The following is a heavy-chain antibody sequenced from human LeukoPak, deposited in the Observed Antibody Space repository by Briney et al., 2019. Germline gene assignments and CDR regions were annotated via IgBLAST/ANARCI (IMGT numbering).Heavy chain of an antibody. V-gene: IGHV6-1*01. J-gene: IGHJ6*02. Sequence: SQTLSLTCAIFGDSVSSNSAAWNWIRRSPSRGLEWLGRTYYRSTRYIDYAVSVKSRITINPDTSKNQFSLQLNSVTPEDTAVYYCARASEGWYYHGMDVWGQGTTVTVSS. CDR2: TYYRSTRYI. CDR1: GDSVSSNSAA. D-gene: IGHD6-19*01. CDR3: ARASEGWYYHGMDV.